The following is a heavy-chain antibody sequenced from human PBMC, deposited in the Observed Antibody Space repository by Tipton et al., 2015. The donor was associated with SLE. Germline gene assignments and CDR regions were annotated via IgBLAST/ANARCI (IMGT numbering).Heavy chain of an antibody. J-gene: IGHJ2*01. V-gene: IGHV3-73*01. Sequence: GSLRLSCAASGFTFSASSMHWVRQASGKGLEWVGRVRSKANSYATTYGASVEGRFTISRDDSRSTAYLQMNSLKTEDTAVYYCARREDGDDYSYYFDLWGRGTLVTVSS. CDR1: GFTFSASS. CDR2: VRSKANSYAT. D-gene: IGHD4-11*01. CDR3: ARREDGDDYSYYFDL.